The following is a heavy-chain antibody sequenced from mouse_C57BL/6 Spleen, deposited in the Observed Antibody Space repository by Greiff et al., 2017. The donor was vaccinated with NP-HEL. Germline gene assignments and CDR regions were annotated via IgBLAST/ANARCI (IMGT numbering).Heavy chain of an antibody. CDR2: IHPNSGST. CDR1: GYTFTSYW. Sequence: QVQLKQPGAELVKPGASVKLSCKASGYTFTSYWMHWVKQRPGQGLEWIGMIHPNSGSTNYNEKFKSKATLTVDKSSSTAYMQLSSLTSEDSAVYYCARNRDGIAYWGQGTLVTVSA. CDR3: ARNRDGIAY. J-gene: IGHJ3*01. D-gene: IGHD4-1*01. V-gene: IGHV1-64*01.